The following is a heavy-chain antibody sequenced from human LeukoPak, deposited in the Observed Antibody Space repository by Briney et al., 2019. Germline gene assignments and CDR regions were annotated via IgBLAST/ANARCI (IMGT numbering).Heavy chain of an antibody. V-gene: IGHV1-2*02. D-gene: IGHD2-2*02. J-gene: IGHJ4*02. CDR1: GYTFTGYY. Sequence: GASVKVSCKASGYTFTGYYMHWVRQAPGQGLEWMGWINPNSGGTNYAQKFQGRVTMTRDTSISTAYMELSRLRSEDTAVYYCALYCSSTSCYSSGWNYFDYWGQGTLVTVSS. CDR2: INPNSGGT. CDR3: ALYCSSTSCYSSGWNYFDY.